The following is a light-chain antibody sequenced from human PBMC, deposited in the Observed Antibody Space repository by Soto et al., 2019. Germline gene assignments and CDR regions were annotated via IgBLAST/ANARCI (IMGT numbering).Light chain of an antibody. Sequence: EIVLTQSLDTLSLSPGERATLSCRASQNIRTYLAWYQQKPGQSPRLLVDDAVNRAAGAPDRFSGSGSGTDFTLTISSLEPEDSAVYVCQQRSDWPPLTFGGGTKVEIK. CDR1: QNIRTY. CDR2: DAV. V-gene: IGKV3-11*01. J-gene: IGKJ4*01. CDR3: QQRSDWPPLT.